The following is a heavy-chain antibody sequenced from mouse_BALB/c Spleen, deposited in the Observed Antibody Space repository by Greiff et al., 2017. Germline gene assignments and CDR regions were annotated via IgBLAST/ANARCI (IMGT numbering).Heavy chain of an antibody. D-gene: IGHD1-1*01. CDR3: AIYYGPY. J-gene: IGHJ3*01. CDR2: ISSGSSTI. V-gene: IGHV5-17*02. Sequence: DVMLVESGGGLVQPGGSRKLSCAASGFTFSSFGMHWVRQAPEKGLEWVAYISSGSSTIYYADTVKGRFTISRDNPKNTLFLQMTSLRSEDTAMYYCAIYYGPYWGQGTLVTVSA. CDR1: GFTFSSFG.